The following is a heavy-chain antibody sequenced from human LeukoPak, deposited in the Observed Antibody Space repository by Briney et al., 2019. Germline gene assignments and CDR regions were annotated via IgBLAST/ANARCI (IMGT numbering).Heavy chain of an antibody. CDR1: GYTFTSYG. CDR2: ISAYNGNT. Sequence: GVSVKVSCKASGYTFTSYGISWVRQAPGQGLEWMGWISAYNGNTNYAQKLQGRVTMTTDTSTSTAYMELRSLRSDDTAVYYCARNPDYYGSGTRVYFDYWGQGTPVTVSS. J-gene: IGHJ4*02. D-gene: IGHD3-10*01. CDR3: ARNPDYYGSGTRVYFDY. V-gene: IGHV1-18*01.